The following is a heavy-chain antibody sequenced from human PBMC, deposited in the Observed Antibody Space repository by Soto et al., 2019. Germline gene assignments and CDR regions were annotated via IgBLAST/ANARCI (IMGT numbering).Heavy chain of an antibody. CDR1: GYSFTSYW. V-gene: IGHV5-10-1*01. J-gene: IGHJ6*02. D-gene: IGHD6-6*01. CDR2: IDPSDSYT. CDR3: AARPPNYGMDV. Sequence: GEALKISWKVSGYSFTSYWISWVRQMPGKGLEWMGRIDPSDSYTNYSPSFQGHVTISADKSISTAYLQWSSLKASDTAMYYCAARPPNYGMDVWGQGTTVTVSS.